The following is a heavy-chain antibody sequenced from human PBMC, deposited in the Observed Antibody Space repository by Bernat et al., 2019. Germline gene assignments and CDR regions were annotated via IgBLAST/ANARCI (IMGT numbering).Heavy chain of an antibody. CDR3: ARDPGGRASESYFDY. CDR1: GFTFSSYA. Sequence: QVQLVESGGGVVQPGRSLRLSCAASGFTFSSYAMHWVRQAPGKGLEWVAVISYDGSNKYYADSVKGRFTISRDNSKNTLYLQMNSLRAEDTAVYYCARDPGGRASESYFDYWGQGTLVTVSS. J-gene: IGHJ4*02. D-gene: IGHD3-16*01. V-gene: IGHV3-30-3*01. CDR2: ISYDGSNK.